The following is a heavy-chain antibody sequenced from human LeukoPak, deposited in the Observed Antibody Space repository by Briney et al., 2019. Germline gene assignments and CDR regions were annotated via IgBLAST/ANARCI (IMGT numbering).Heavy chain of an antibody. CDR1: GGSFSDYY. J-gene: IGHJ5*02. CDR2: IKHSGST. Sequence: PSETLPLTCAVYGGSFSDYYCSSIRQPPAKGLELIGEIKHSGSTNYNPSLKSRVTISVDTSKNQCSLKLSSVTAADTAVYYCARGLNMTTVTTLTWGQGTLVTVSS. D-gene: IGHD4-17*01. V-gene: IGHV4-34*01. CDR3: ARGLNMTTVTTLT.